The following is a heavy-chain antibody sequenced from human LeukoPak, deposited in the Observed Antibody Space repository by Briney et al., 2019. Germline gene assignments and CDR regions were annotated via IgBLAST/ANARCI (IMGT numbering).Heavy chain of an antibody. CDR3: AKDGGSSDFDY. Sequence: GGSLRLSCTASGFTFSSYWMSWVRQAPGKGLEWVSAISGSGGSTYYADSVKGRFTISRDNSKNTLYLQMNSLRAEDTAVYYCAKDGGSSDFDYWGQGTLVTVSS. D-gene: IGHD1-26*01. CDR1: GFTFSSYW. J-gene: IGHJ4*02. V-gene: IGHV3-23*01. CDR2: ISGSGGST.